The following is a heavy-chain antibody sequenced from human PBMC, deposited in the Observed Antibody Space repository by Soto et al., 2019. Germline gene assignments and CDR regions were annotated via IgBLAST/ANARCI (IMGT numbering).Heavy chain of an antibody. CDR3: ARGIFGSGTANDY. V-gene: IGHV3-74*01. CDR1: GFTFSGSW. D-gene: IGHD3-10*01. J-gene: IGHJ4*02. CDR2: INGGGSGT. Sequence: EVQLVESGGGLVQPGGSLRLSCAASGFTFSGSWMHWVRQAPGKGLVWVSRINGGGSGTSYADFVKGRFTISRDDAKNTLFLQMNGLRAEDTAVYYCARGIFGSGTANDYWGQGTRVTVSS.